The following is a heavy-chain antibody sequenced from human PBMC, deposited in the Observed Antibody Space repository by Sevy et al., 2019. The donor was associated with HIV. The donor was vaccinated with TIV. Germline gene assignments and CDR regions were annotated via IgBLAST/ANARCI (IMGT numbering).Heavy chain of an antibody. CDR2: LSFGCGEI. D-gene: IGHD2-8*01. V-gene: IGHV3-23*01. Sequence: GGSLRLSCAASGFTFSKYSMSWVRQPPGQGLEWVSTLSFGCGEINYADSVKGRFTISRENSKSSVYRQMNNLRPEDTAVYYCAREGCTKPHDYWGQGTLVTVSS. J-gene: IGHJ4*02. CDR3: AREGCTKPHDY. CDR1: GFTFSKYS.